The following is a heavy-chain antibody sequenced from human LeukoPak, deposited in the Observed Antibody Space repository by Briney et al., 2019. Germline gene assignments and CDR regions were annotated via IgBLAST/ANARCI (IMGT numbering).Heavy chain of an antibody. J-gene: IGHJ6*02. CDR3: ASAVRALDSYYYYYGMDV. CDR2: IYHSGST. D-gene: IGHD3-10*01. Sequence: SGTLSLTCAVSGGSISSSNWWSWVRQPPGKGLEWIGEIYHSGSTNYNPSLKSRVTISVDKSKNQFSLKLSSVTAADTAVYYCASAVRALDSYYYYYGMDVWGQGTTVTVSS. CDR1: GGSISSSNW. V-gene: IGHV4-4*02.